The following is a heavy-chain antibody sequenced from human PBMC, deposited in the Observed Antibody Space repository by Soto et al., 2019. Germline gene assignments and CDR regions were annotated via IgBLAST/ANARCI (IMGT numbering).Heavy chain of an antibody. J-gene: IGHJ6*03. V-gene: IGHV4-59*01. CDR3: ARESYDFWSGYHYYYMDV. Sequence: SETLTLTCTVSGGSISSYYWSWIRQPPGKGLEWIGYIYYSGSTNYNPSLKSRVTISVDTSKNQFSLKLSSVTAADTAVYYCARESYDFWSGYHYYYMDVWGKGTTVTVSS. CDR2: IYYSGST. D-gene: IGHD3-3*01. CDR1: GGSISSYY.